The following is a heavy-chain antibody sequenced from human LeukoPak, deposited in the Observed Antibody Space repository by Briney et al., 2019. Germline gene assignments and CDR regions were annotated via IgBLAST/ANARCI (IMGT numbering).Heavy chain of an antibody. J-gene: IGHJ4*02. D-gene: IGHD6-13*01. CDR3: ARGLGVGSSSSWYHLEY. CDR1: GFTFSSYG. V-gene: IGHV3-33*01. CDR2: IWYDGSNK. Sequence: GRSLRLSCAASGFTFSSYGMHWVRQAPGKGLEWVAVIWYDGSNKYYADSVKGRFTISRDNSKNTLYLQMNSLRAEDTAVYYCARGLGVGSSSSWYHLEYWGQGTLVTVSS.